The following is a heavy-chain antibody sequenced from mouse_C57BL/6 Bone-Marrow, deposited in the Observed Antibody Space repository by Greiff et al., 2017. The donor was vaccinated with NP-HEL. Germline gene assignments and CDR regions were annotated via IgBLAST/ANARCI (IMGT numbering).Heavy chain of an antibody. CDR2: ISYDGSN. D-gene: IGHD1-1*01. J-gene: IGHJ2*01. CDR3: ARAKEYYYGSPYYFDY. CDR1: GYSITSGYY. Sequence: EVQLQESGPGLVKPSQSLSLTCSVTGYSITSGYYWNWIRQFPGNKLEWMGYISYDGSNNYNPSLKNRISITRDTSKNQFFLKLNSVTTEDTATYYCARAKEYYYGSPYYFDYWGQGTTLTVSS. V-gene: IGHV3-6*01.